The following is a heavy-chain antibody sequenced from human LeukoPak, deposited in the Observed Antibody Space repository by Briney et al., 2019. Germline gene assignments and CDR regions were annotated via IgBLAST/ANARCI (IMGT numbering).Heavy chain of an antibody. D-gene: IGHD4-23*01. CDR1: GYTFTSYD. J-gene: IGHJ4*02. CDR2: MNPNSGNT. V-gene: IGHV1-8*01. CDR3: AMPWGGNSIIS. Sequence: GASVKVSCKASGYTFTSYDINWVRQATGQGLEWMGWMNPNSGNTGYAQKFQGRVTITRDTSASTAYMELSSLRSEDTAVYYCAMPWGGNSIISWGQGTLVTVSS.